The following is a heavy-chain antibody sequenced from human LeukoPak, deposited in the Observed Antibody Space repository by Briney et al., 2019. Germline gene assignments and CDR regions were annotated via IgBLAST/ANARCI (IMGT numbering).Heavy chain of an antibody. CDR3: ARLSDTLTGYYGY. D-gene: IGHD3-9*01. CDR1: GGTFSSYA. J-gene: IGHJ4*02. Sequence: SVKVSSKASGGTFSSYAISWVRQAPGQGLEWMGGIIPIFGTANYAQKFQGRVTITADKSTSTAYMELSSLRSEDTAVYYCARLSDTLTGYYGYWGQGTLVTVSS. CDR2: IIPIFGTA. V-gene: IGHV1-69*06.